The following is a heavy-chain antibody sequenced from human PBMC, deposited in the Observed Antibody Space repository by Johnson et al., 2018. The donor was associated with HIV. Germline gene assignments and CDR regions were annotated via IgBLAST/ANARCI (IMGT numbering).Heavy chain of an antibody. CDR1: GFTFSSYA. CDR2: ISYDGSNK. V-gene: IGHV3-30*04. Sequence: QVQLVESGGGVVQPGRSLRLSCAASGFTFSSYAMHWVRQAPGKGLEWVAVISYDGSNKYYADSVKGRFTISRDNSKNTLYLQMNSLRGEETAGYYCAKDIKRYWGGDWNDAFDIWGQGTMVTVSS. J-gene: IGHJ3*02. D-gene: IGHD2-21*02. CDR3: AKDIKRYWGGDWNDAFDI.